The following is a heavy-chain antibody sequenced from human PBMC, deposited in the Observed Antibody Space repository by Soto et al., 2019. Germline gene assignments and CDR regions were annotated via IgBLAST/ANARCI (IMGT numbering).Heavy chain of an antibody. J-gene: IGHJ3*02. CDR1: GGSFSGYY. V-gene: IGHV4-34*01. CDR2: INHSGST. D-gene: IGHD1-26*01. Sequence: PSETLSLTCAVYGGSFSGYYWSWIRQPPGKGLEWIGEINHSGSTNYNPSLKSRVTISVDTSKNQFSLKLSSVTAADTAVYYCARKYSGSYRSPAFDIWGQGTMVTVSS. CDR3: ARKYSGSYRSPAFDI.